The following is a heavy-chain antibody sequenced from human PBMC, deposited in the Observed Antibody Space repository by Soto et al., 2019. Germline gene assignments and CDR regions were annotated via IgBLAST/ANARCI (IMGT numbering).Heavy chain of an antibody. CDR2: IIPIFGTA. CDR1: GGTFSSYA. J-gene: IGHJ6*02. V-gene: IGHV1-69*13. CDR3: ARGSVDTAMVTESYYYYYGMDV. D-gene: IGHD5-18*01. Sequence: GASVKVSCKASGGTFSSYAISWVRQAPGQGLEWMGGIIPIFGTANYAQKFQGRVTITADESTSTAYMELSSLRSEDTAVYYCARGSVDTAMVTESYYYYYGMDVWGQGTTVTVSS.